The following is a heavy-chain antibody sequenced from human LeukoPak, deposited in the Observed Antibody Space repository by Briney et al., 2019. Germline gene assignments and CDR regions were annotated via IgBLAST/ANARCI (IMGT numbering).Heavy chain of an antibody. J-gene: IGHJ4*02. D-gene: IGHD6-13*01. CDR1: GLTLSLSRYA. V-gene: IGHV3-23*01. CDR3: AKDLSASSSWYGGDY. CDR2: ISGSGGST. Sequence: GGSLRLSCAASGLTLSLSRYAVNWVRQAPGRGLEWVSAISGSGGSTYYADSVKGRFTISRDNSKNTLYLQMNSLRAEDTAVYYCAKDLSASSSWYGGDYWGQGTLVTVSS.